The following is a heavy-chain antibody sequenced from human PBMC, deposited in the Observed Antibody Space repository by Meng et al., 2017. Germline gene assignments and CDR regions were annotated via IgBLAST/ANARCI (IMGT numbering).Heavy chain of an antibody. CDR2: ISFDGAKI. V-gene: IGHV3-30*01. J-gene: IGHJ2*01. CDR1: GFTFNVYS. D-gene: IGHD1-14*01. CDR3: ARYKPPNDV. Sequence: VASVVLGGGVVKRGGSLRLSCAASGFTFNVYSMHWVRQPPGKGLEWVSLISFDGAKIYYSHSVRGRFTISRDNTKNSLYLQMNSLRAEETAVYYWARYKPPNDVWGRGTLVTVSS.